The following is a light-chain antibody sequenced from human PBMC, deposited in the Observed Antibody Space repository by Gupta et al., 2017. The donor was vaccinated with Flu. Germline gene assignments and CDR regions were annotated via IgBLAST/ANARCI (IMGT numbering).Light chain of an antibody. J-gene: IGKJ4*01. Sequence: ATLSVSPGERATLSCRASQSVSSNLAWYQQKPGQAPRLFIYGASTRATGIPARFSGSGSGTEFTLTISSRQSEDFAVYYCQQYNNWPPLTFGGGTKVEIK. CDR3: QQYNNWPPLT. V-gene: IGKV3-15*01. CDR1: QSVSSN. CDR2: GAS.